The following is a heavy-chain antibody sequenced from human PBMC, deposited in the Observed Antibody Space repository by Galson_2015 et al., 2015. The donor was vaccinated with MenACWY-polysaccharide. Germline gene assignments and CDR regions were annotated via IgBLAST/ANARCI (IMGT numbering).Heavy chain of an antibody. CDR2: IFHSGTT. V-gene: IGHV4-38-2*02. J-gene: IGHJ4*02. D-gene: IGHD1-26*01. CDR1: GYSISSGYF. CDR3: AKVEKYSGSFYILY. Sequence: ETLSLTCTVSGYSISSGYFWGWIRQPPGKGLEWIASIFHSGTTYYNPSLKSRVTISVDTSKNQFSLKLSSVTAADTAVYYCAKVEKYSGSFYILYWGQGTLVTVSS.